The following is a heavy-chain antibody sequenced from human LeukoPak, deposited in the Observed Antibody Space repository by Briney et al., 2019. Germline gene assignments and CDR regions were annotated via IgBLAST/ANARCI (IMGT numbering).Heavy chain of an antibody. CDR3: ARGTVTMDY. Sequence: SETLSLTCTVSGGSFSSYYWSWLRQPPGKGLEWIGYIYYSGSTKYNPALKSRVTISIDSSKNQFSLNLISVTAADTAVYYCARGTVTMDYWGRGTLVTVSS. CDR2: IYYSGST. CDR1: GGSFSSYY. J-gene: IGHJ4*02. D-gene: IGHD4-17*01. V-gene: IGHV4-59*01.